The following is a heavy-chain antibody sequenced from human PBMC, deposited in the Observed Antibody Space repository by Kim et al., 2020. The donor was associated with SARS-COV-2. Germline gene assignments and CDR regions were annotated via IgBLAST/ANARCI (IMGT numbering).Heavy chain of an antibody. CDR2: IYYSGST. Sequence: SETLSLTCTVSGGSISSSSYYWGWIRQPPGKGLEWIGSIYYSGSTYYNPSLKSRVSISVDTSKNQFSLNLSSVTAADTAVYYCARRVIVKNWFDPWGQGTLVTVSS. J-gene: IGHJ5*02. D-gene: IGHD3-16*02. CDR3: ARRVIVKNWFDP. CDR1: GGSISSSSYY. V-gene: IGHV4-39*01.